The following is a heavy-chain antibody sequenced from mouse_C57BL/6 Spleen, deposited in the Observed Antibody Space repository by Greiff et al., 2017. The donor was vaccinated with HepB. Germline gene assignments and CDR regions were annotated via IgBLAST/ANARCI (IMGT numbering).Heavy chain of an antibody. Sequence: EVQLKESGPELVKPGASVKISCKASGYTFTDYYMNWVKQSHGKSLEWIGDINPNNGGTSYNQKFKGKATLTVDKSSSTAYMELRSLTSEDSAVYYCARTYYGSSYGYWGQGTTLTVSS. D-gene: IGHD1-1*01. CDR2: INPNNGGT. J-gene: IGHJ2*01. V-gene: IGHV1-26*01. CDR1: GYTFTDYY. CDR3: ARTYYGSSYGY.